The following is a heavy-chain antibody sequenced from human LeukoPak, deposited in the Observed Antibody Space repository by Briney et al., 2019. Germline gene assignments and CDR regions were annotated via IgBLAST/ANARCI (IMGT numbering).Heavy chain of an antibody. Sequence: GGSLRLSCAASGFTFSDYAMHWVRQAPGKGLEFASVIGPIGVYTYYANSVKGRFTISRDNSKSTVSLQMGSLRDEDMAAYYCARSPPGRTNWNYYDYWGRGTLVTVSS. V-gene: IGHV3-64*01. J-gene: IGHJ4*02. CDR3: ARSPPGRTNWNYYDY. CDR1: GFTFSDYA. CDR2: IGPIGVYT. D-gene: IGHD1-1*01.